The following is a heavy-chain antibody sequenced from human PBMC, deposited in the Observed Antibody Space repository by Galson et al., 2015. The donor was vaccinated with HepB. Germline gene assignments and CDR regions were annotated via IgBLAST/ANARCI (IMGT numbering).Heavy chain of an antibody. CDR1: GGTFSSYA. Sequence: SVKVSCKASGGTFSSYAISWVRQAPGQGLEWMGGIIPIFGTANYAQKFQGRVTITADKSTSTAYMELSSLRSEDTAVYYCASDTSLEVAGPYYFDYLGQGTLFTVSS. D-gene: IGHD6-19*01. CDR3: ASDTSLEVAGPYYFDY. J-gene: IGHJ4*02. CDR2: IIPIFGTA. V-gene: IGHV1-69*06.